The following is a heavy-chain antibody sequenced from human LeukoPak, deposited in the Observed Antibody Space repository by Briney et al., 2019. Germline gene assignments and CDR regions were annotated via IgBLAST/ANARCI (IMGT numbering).Heavy chain of an antibody. CDR3: ASRHSSGWFLDY. V-gene: IGHV3-48*02. Sequence: PGGSLRLSCAASGFTFSSYSMNWVCQAPGKGLEWVSYISSSSSTIYYADSVKGRFTISRDNAKNSLYLQMNGLRDEDTAVYYCASRHSSGWFLDYWGQGTLVTVSS. D-gene: IGHD6-19*01. J-gene: IGHJ4*02. CDR1: GFTFSSYS. CDR2: ISSSSSTI.